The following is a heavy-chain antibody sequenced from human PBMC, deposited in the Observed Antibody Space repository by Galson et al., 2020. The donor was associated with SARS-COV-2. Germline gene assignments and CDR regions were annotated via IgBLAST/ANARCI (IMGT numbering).Heavy chain of an antibody. V-gene: IGHV3-15*01. D-gene: IGHD3-16*01. CDR1: GFTFSNAW. CDR2: IKSKTDGGTT. CDR3: TTDVPERGLGEFDY. Sequence: GGSLRLSCAASGFTFSNAWMSWVRQAPGKGLEWVGRIKSKTDGGTTDYAAPVMGTFIISRDDSKNMLYLQMSSRKTEDTAVYYCTTDVPERGLGEFDYWGQGTLVTVSS. J-gene: IGHJ4*02.